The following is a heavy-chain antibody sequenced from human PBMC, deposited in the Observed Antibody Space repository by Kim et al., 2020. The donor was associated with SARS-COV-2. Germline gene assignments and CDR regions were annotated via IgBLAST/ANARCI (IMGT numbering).Heavy chain of an antibody. Sequence: INYADSGQARFTITRDNARNSLYLQRNSLGAEDTAIYYCARVGVSSFENDYWGQGTLVTVSS. J-gene: IGHJ4*02. D-gene: IGHD3-16*01. CDR2: I. CDR3: ARVGVSSFENDY. V-gene: IGHV3-21*01.